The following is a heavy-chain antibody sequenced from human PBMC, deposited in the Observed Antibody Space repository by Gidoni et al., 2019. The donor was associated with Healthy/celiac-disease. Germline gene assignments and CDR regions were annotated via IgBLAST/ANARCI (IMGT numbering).Heavy chain of an antibody. CDR3: ASPGYYCSSTSCYMGYYYYGMDV. J-gene: IGHJ6*02. CDR2: IIPIFGTA. D-gene: IGHD2-2*02. V-gene: IGHV1-69*01. Sequence: QVQLVQSGAEVKKPGSSVKVSCKASGGTFSSYAISWVRQAPGQGLEWMGGIIPIFGTANSAQKFQGRVTITADESTSTAYMELSSLRSEDTAVYYCASPGYYCSSTSCYMGYYYYGMDVWGQGTTVTVSS. CDR1: GGTFSSYA.